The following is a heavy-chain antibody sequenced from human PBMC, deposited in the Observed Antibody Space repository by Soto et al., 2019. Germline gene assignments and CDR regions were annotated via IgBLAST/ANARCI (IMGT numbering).Heavy chain of an antibody. CDR3: ARLEIEYREDYFDY. V-gene: IGHV1-18*01. CDR1: GYTFTSYS. Sequence: QVQLVQSGAEVKKPGASVRVSCKASGYTFTSYSFSWVRQAPGQGLEWMGRISTYNGYTKYAEKFLGRFTMTTDTSPSTAYMELRSLRSDDTAVYFCARLEIEYREDYFDYWGQGNLVTVSS. CDR2: ISTYNGYT. D-gene: IGHD4-4*01. J-gene: IGHJ4*02.